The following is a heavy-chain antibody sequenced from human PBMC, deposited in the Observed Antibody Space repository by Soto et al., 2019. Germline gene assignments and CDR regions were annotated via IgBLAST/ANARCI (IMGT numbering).Heavy chain of an antibody. CDR1: GGTFSSYA. CDR2: IIPIFGTA. CDR3: AREEQLVSYYYYGMDL. Sequence: SVKVSCKASGGTFSSYAISWVLQAPGQGLEWMGGIIPIFGTANYAQKFQGRVTITADESTSTAYMELSSLRSEDTAVYYCAREEQLVSYYYYGMDLWGQGTTVIVSS. J-gene: IGHJ6*02. D-gene: IGHD6-6*01. V-gene: IGHV1-69*13.